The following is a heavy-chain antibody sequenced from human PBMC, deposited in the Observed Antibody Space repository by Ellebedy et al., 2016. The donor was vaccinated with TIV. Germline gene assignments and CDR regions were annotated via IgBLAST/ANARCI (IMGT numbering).Heavy chain of an antibody. V-gene: IGHV1-8*02. Sequence: AASVKVSCKASGYSFSTYDIHWVRQATGQGLEWMGWMNPKSGNTGYAQKFQGRVTMTRNTSINTAYMDLSSLRFEDTAVYYCARGRGFLQGLEYWGQGSLVTVPS. CDR2: MNPKSGNT. CDR1: GYSFSTYD. J-gene: IGHJ4*02. D-gene: IGHD1-1*01. CDR3: ARGRGFLQGLEY.